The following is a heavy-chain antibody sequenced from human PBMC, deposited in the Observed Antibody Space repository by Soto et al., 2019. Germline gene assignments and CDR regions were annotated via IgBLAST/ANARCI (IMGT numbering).Heavy chain of an antibody. V-gene: IGHV3-7*01. CDR2: INQDGSAK. D-gene: IGHD3-3*02. Sequence: EVRMVASGGGVVQPGESLRLSCAASGFTFSNQWMSWVRQAPGKGLEWVANINQDGSAKSHVDSVEGRFTISRDNAKNFLYLQMNTLRVEDTAVYYCARGPFWGQGTLVTVSS. J-gene: IGHJ4*02. CDR1: GFTFSNQW. CDR3: ARGPF.